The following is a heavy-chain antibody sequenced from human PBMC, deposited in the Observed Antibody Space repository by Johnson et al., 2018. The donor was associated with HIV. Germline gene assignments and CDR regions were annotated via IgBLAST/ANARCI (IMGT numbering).Heavy chain of an antibody. D-gene: IGHD3-10*01. J-gene: IGHJ3*02. CDR1: GFTFSSYW. Sequence: VQLVESGGGLVQPGGSLRLSCAASGFTFSSYWMSWVRQAPGKGLEWVANIKPDGSERYYVDSVKGRLTISRDNAKNSLSLQMNSLRAEDTAGYYCARDSMVRGLNAFDIWGQGTMVTVSS. CDR3: ARDSMVRGLNAFDI. CDR2: IKPDGSER. V-gene: IGHV3-7*01.